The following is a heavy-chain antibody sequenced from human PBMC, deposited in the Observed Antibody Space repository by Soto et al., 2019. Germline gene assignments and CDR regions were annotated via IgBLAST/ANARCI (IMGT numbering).Heavy chain of an antibody. Sequence: EVQLVESGGGLVQPGGSLRLSCAASGFAFSNYEMNWVRQAPGQGLEWVSYSSLSGSTIYYADSVKGRFTISRDDAKNSLSLQMDSLRADDTAVYYCARESFSASPNFFDYWGQGTLVTVSS. V-gene: IGHV3-48*03. D-gene: IGHD3-3*02. CDR1: GFAFSNYE. J-gene: IGHJ4*02. CDR2: SSLSGSTI. CDR3: ARESFSASPNFFDY.